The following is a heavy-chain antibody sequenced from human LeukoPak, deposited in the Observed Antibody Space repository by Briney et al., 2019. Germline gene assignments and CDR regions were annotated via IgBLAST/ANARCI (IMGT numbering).Heavy chain of an antibody. D-gene: IGHD3-22*01. V-gene: IGHV3-53*05. J-gene: IGHJ6*03. CDR1: GFTVSSNY. CDR3: AKDRGYDYDTSGYQEHYYNYMDA. CDR2: IYSGGST. Sequence: GGSLRLSCAASGFTVSSNYMSWVRQAPGKGLEWVSVIYSGGSTYYADSVKGRFTISRDNSKKTLYLQMNRLKVDDTALYYCAKDRGYDYDTSGYQEHYYNYMDAWGKGTTVTVSS.